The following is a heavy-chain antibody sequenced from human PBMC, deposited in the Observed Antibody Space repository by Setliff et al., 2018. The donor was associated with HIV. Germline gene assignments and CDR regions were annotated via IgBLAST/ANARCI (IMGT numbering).Heavy chain of an antibody. Sequence: SETLSLTCTVSGGSISSYYWSWIRQPPGKGLAWMGYIYYSGGTNYNPSLKSRVTISVDTSRNHCSLKLISVSAPDTAVYYCAREITSDYVWGSFRQGAFDIWGQGTLVTVSS. CDR1: GGSISSYY. D-gene: IGHD3-16*01. J-gene: IGHJ3*02. CDR3: AREITSDYVWGSFRQGAFDI. V-gene: IGHV4-59*01. CDR2: IYYSGGT.